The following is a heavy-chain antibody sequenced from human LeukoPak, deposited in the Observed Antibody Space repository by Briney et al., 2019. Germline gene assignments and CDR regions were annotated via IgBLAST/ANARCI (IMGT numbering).Heavy chain of an antibody. CDR2: MNPNSGNT. D-gene: IGHD6-6*01. V-gene: IGHV1-8*01. CDR3: ARGLLARRLRCYYMDV. J-gene: IGHJ6*03. CDR1: GYTFTSYD. Sequence: GASVKVSCKASGYTFTSYDINWVRQATGQGLEWMGWMNPNSGNTGYAQKFQGRVTMTRNTSISTAYMELSSLRSEDTAVYYCARGLLARRLRCYYMDVWGKGTTVTVSS.